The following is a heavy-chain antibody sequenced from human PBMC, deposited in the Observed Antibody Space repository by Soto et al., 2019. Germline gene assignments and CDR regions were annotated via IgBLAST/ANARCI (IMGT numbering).Heavy chain of an antibody. CDR3: AKDRVAAYSFVAQGFDI. V-gene: IGHV3-30*18. CDR1: GFNFGDFG. D-gene: IGHD4-4*01. CDR2: ISYVGGNE. J-gene: IGHJ3*02. Sequence: QAQLVESGGGVVQPGRSLRLSCAASGFNFGDFGMHWVRQAPGRGLEWVAVISYVGGNENYGESVKGRFIISRDNSKNTLYLQMNSLRAEDTAVYYCAKDRVAAYSFVAQGFDIWGRGTMVTVSS.